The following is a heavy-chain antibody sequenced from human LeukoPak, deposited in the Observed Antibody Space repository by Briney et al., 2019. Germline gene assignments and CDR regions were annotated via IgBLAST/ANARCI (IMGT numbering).Heavy chain of an antibody. V-gene: IGHV4-39*01. Sequence: PSETLSLTCTVSIGSISSSDYSWGWLRQPPGKGLEWIGNILYSGTTYYNPSLRSRVTISVDTSKNQFSLKLTSVTAVDTALYYCARLDSNGPSDYWGQGTLVTVSS. CDR2: ILYSGTT. D-gene: IGHD2-21*01. CDR3: ARLDSNGPSDY. J-gene: IGHJ4*02. CDR1: IGSISSSDYS.